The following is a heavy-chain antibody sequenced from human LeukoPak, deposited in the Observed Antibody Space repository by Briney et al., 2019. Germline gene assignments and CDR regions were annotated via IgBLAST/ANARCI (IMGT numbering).Heavy chain of an antibody. Sequence: SVKVSCKASGDTFIPYTFSWVRQAPGQGLEWIGRIIPSLDVANYAQKFQGRVTLSVDRDTATTYMELSSLRSEDTAVYYCARELTYGRYYYDSSGYRFDYWGQGTLVTVSS. CDR2: IIPSLDVA. V-gene: IGHV1-69*04. D-gene: IGHD3-22*01. CDR3: ARELTYGRYYYDSSGYRFDY. CDR1: GDTFIPYT. J-gene: IGHJ4*02.